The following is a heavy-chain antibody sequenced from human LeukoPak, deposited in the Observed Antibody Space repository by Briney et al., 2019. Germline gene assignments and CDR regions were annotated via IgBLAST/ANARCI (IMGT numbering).Heavy chain of an antibody. CDR1: GFTLSSYS. V-gene: IGHV3-7*01. D-gene: IGHD6-13*01. CDR2: IKQDGSDK. CDR3: ARETYSSSWSAKFYYYYYMDV. J-gene: IGHJ6*03. Sequence: PGGSLRLSCAASGFTLSSYSMSWVRQAPGKGLEWVANIKQDGSDKYYVDSVKGRFTISRDNAKNSLYLQMNSVRAEDTAVYYCARETYSSSWSAKFYYYYYMDVWGKGTTVTVSS.